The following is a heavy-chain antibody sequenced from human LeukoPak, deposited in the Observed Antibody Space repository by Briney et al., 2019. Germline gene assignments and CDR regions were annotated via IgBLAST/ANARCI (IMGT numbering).Heavy chain of an antibody. Sequence: PSETLSLTCTVSGYSISSGYYWGWIRQPPGKGLEWIGSIYHSGRTFYNPSLKSRVTISVDTSKNQFSLKLSSVTAADTAVYYCARMTYGSGSYYNPYYMDVWGKGTTVTISS. CDR3: ARMTYGSGSYYNPYYMDV. J-gene: IGHJ6*03. CDR1: GYSISSGYY. D-gene: IGHD3-10*01. CDR2: IYHSGRT. V-gene: IGHV4-38-2*02.